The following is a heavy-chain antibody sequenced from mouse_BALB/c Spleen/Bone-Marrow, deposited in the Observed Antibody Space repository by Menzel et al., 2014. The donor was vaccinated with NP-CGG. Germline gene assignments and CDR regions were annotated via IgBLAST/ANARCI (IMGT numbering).Heavy chain of an antibody. V-gene: IGHV7-3*02. J-gene: IGHJ2*01. D-gene: IGHD6-2*01. Sequence: EVKVVESGGGLVQPGGSLRLSCATSGFTFSDYYMNWVRQPPGKALEWLGFIRNKPNGYTTEYSASVKGRFTISRDNSQSILYLQMNTLRTEDSATYYCARDMGGLLFDYWGQGTTLTVSS. CDR3: ARDMGGLLFDY. CDR1: GFTFSDYY. CDR2: IRNKPNGYTT.